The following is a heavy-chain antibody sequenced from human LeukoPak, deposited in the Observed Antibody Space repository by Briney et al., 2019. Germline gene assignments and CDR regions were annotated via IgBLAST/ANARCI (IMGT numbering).Heavy chain of an antibody. V-gene: IGHV4-59*01. Sequence: SETLSLTCTVSGGSISSYYWSWIRQPPGKGLEWIGYIYYSGSTNCNPSLKSRVTISVDTSKNQFSLKLSSVTAADTAVYYCARERGSEGAFDIWGQGTMVTVSS. CDR1: GGSISSYY. CDR3: ARERGSEGAFDI. D-gene: IGHD6-25*01. CDR2: IYYSGST. J-gene: IGHJ3*02.